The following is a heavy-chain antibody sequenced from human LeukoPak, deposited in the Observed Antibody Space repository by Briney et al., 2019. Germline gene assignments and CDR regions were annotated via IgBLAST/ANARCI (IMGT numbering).Heavy chain of an antibody. CDR2: TYYRSKWFY. CDR1: GDTVSSNSAA. Sequence: SQTLSLTCAISGDTVSSNSAAWNWIRQSPSRGLEWLGRTYYRSKWFYGYAISVKSRITIKPDTSKNQFSLQLNSVTPEDTAVYYCARSDGSLDYWGQGILVTVSS. D-gene: IGHD5-12*01. V-gene: IGHV6-1*01. J-gene: IGHJ4*02. CDR3: ARSDGSLDY.